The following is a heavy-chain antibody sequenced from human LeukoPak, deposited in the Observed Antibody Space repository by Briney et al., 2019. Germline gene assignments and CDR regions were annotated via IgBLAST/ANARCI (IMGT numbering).Heavy chain of an antibody. CDR3: AKVWDTYYYDSSGSFDY. V-gene: IGHV3-23*01. Sequence: PGGSLRLSCAASGFTFSSYAMSWVRQAPGKGLEWVSAISSSGGSTYYADSVKGRFTISRDNSKNTLYLQMNSLRAEDTPVYYCAKVWDTYYYDSSGSFDYWGQGTLVTVSS. D-gene: IGHD3-22*01. CDR1: GFTFSSYA. J-gene: IGHJ4*02. CDR2: ISSSGGST.